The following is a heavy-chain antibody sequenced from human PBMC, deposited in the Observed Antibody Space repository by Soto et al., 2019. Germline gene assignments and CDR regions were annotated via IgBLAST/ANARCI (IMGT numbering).Heavy chain of an antibody. CDR1: GVSISSHY. CDR3: ARMEGTTIYYFDY. J-gene: IGHJ4*02. Sequence: SETLSLTCTVSGVSISSHYWGWIRQPPGKGLEWIGYIYYSGITNYDPSLKSRVTMSIDTSKNQFPLNLSSVTAADTAVYYCARMEGTTIYYFDYWGQGTPVTVSS. D-gene: IGHD1-26*01. V-gene: IGHV4-59*11. CDR2: IYYSGIT.